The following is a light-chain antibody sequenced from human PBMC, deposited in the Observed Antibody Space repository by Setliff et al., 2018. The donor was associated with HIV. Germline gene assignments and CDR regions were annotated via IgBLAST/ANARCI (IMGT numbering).Light chain of an antibody. CDR2: EVT. V-gene: IGLV2-23*02. CDR3: CSYAGSRTFYV. J-gene: IGLJ1*01. Sequence: QSALTQPASVSGSPGQSITVSCTGTSSDIGSYNLVSWYQQPPGKAPKLMVYEVTKRPLGVSTRFSGSKSGNTASLTISGLLAEDEADYYCCSYAGSRTFYVFGTGTKVTVL. CDR1: SSDIGSYNL.